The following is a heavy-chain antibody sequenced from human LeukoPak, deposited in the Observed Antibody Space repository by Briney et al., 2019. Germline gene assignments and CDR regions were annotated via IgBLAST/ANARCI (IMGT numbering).Heavy chain of an antibody. Sequence: GGSLRHSCTASGFTFGDYAMSWFREAPGKGLEWVGFIRSKAYGGTTEYAASVKGRFTISRDDSKSIAYLQMNSLKTEDTAVYYCTSDGGVSDNPGSIDYWGQGTLVTVSS. CDR3: TSDGGVSDNPGSIDY. CDR1: GFTFGDYA. V-gene: IGHV3-49*03. D-gene: IGHD3-10*01. CDR2: IRSKAYGGTT. J-gene: IGHJ4*02.